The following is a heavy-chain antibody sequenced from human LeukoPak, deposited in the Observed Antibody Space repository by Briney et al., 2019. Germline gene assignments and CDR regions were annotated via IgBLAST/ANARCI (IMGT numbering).Heavy chain of an antibody. D-gene: IGHD2-21*02. J-gene: IGHJ4*02. V-gene: IGHV4-4*02. CDR3: ARTGDWSYFDY. CDR2: IYHSGST. CDR1: GGSISSSNW. Sequence: SETLSLTCAVSGGSISSSNWWTWVRQPPGKGLEWIGEIYHSGSTNYNPSLKSRVTISVDKSKNQFSLKLSSVTAADTAVYYCARTGDWSYFDYWGQGPLVTVSS.